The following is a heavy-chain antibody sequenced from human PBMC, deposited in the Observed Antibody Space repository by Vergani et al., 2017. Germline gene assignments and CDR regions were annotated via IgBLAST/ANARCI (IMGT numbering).Heavy chain of an antibody. J-gene: IGHJ5*02. Sequence: QVQLVQSWAEVKKPGSSVKVSCKASGGTFSSYAISWVRQAPGQGLEWMGRIIPIFGTANYAQKFQGRVTITADESTSTAYMELSSLRSEDTAVYYCARLGGAYCGGDCSSNWFDPWGQGTLVTVSS. V-gene: IGHV1-69*13. CDR3: ARLGGAYCGGDCSSNWFDP. D-gene: IGHD2-21*02. CDR2: IIPIFGTA. CDR1: GGTFSSYA.